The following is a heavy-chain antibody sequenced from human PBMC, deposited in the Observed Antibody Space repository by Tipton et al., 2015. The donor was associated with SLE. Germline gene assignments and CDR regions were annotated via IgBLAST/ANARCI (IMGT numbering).Heavy chain of an antibody. J-gene: IGHJ3*02. D-gene: IGHD3-22*01. CDR3: ARDALYYRNAFDM. V-gene: IGHV1-18*01. CDR1: GYNFASFG. Sequence: QLVQSGPEVKKPGASMRVSCRASGYNFASFGISWVRQAPGQGLEWMGWIRPYNGDTEYAQKVQGRVTLTTDTSTTTAYMELRSLKSDDTAVYYCARDALYYRNAFDMWGQGTMVTVSS. CDR2: IRPYNGDT.